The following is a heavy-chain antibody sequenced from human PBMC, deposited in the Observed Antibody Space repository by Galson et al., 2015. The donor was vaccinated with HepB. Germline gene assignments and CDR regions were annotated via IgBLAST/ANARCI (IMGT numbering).Heavy chain of an antibody. CDR2: IWYDGSSK. CDR3: ASLYDILTGYDAFEI. Sequence: LRLSCAASGFTFSSYGMHWVRQAPGKGLEWVAVIWYDGSSKYYADSVKGRFTISRDNSKNTLYPQMNSLRAEDTAVYYCASLYDILTGYDAFEIWGQGTMVTVSS. V-gene: IGHV3-33*01. CDR1: GFTFSSYG. D-gene: IGHD3-9*01. J-gene: IGHJ3*02.